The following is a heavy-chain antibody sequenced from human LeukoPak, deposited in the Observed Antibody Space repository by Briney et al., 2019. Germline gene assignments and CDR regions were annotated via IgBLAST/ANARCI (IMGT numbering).Heavy chain of an antibody. V-gene: IGHV4-39*07. Sequence: SETLSLTCTVSGGSISSSSYCWGWIRQPPGKGLEWIGTIYYTGSTYYNPSLRSRVTISVDTSKNQFSLKLSSVTAADTAVYYCASFLSGSFTTDDMDVWGQGTKVTVSS. CDR3: ASFLSGSFTTDDMDV. CDR1: GGSISSSSYC. J-gene: IGHJ6*02. CDR2: IYYTGST. D-gene: IGHD1-26*01.